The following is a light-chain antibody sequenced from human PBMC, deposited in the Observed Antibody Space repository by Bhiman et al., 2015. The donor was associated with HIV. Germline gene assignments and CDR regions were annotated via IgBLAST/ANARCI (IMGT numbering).Light chain of an antibody. Sequence: QSVLTQPPSVSAAPGQTVTISCSGSFSNIETNYVSWYQQLPGTAPKLLIYDNNMRPSGIPDRFSGSKSGTSATLGITGLQTGDEADYYCGTWDSSLSAEVFGGGTKLTVL. J-gene: IGLJ3*02. CDR3: GTWDSSLSAEV. V-gene: IGLV1-51*01. CDR2: DNN. CDR1: FSNIETNY.